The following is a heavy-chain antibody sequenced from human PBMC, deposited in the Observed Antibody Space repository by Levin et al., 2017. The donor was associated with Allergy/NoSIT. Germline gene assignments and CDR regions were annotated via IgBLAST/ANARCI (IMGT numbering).Heavy chain of an antibody. CDR2: ISSSSSTI. Sequence: GESLKISCAASGFTFSSYSMNWVRQAPGKGLEWVSYISSSSSTIYYADSVKGRFTISRDNAKNSLYLQMNSLRAEDTAVYYCASARDIVATILRYWGQGTLVTVSS. J-gene: IGHJ4*02. CDR1: GFTFSSYS. V-gene: IGHV3-48*01. CDR3: ASARDIVATILRY. D-gene: IGHD5-12*01.